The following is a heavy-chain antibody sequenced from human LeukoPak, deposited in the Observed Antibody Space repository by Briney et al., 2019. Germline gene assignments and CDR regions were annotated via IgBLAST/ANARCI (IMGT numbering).Heavy chain of an antibody. D-gene: IGHD3-22*01. J-gene: IGHJ1*01. CDR2: INHSGST. CDR1: GGSFSGYY. Sequence: PSETLSLTCAVYGGSFSGYYWSWIRQPPGKGLEWIGEINHSGSTNYNPSLKSRVTISVDTSKNQFSLKLSSVTAADTAVYYCARGPRYYYDSSGYYSNFQHWGQGTLVTASS. V-gene: IGHV4-34*01. CDR3: ARGPRYYYDSSGYYSNFQH.